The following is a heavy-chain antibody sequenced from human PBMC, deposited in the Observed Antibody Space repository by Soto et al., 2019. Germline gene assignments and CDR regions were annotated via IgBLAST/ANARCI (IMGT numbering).Heavy chain of an antibody. CDR3: ARGLIVVAATLLDY. D-gene: IGHD2-15*01. J-gene: IGHJ4*02. CDR2: ISYDGSNK. CDR1: EFTFSSYA. V-gene: IGHV3-30-3*01. Sequence: GGSLRLSCAASEFTFSSYAMHWVRQAPGKGLEWVAVISYDGSNKYYADSVKGRFTISRDNSKNTLYLQMNSLRAEDTAVYYCARGLIVVAATLLDYWGQGTLVTVSS.